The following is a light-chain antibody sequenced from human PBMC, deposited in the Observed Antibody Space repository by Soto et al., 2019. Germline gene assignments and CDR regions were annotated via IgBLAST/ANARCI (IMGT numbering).Light chain of an antibody. V-gene: IGKV3-20*01. Sequence: EIVLTQSPGTLSLSPGERATLSCRASQSVSSSQLAWYQQRPGQAHRLLVYGASTRATGIADRSSGSGSGTDFTLTISRLEPEDFAVYYCQQYGSSGVTFGPGTKVDIK. J-gene: IGKJ3*01. CDR2: GAS. CDR1: QSVSSSQ. CDR3: QQYGSSGVT.